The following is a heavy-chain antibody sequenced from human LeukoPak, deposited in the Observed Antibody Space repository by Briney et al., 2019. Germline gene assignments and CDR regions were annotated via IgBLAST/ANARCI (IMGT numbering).Heavy chain of an antibody. D-gene: IGHD5-12*01. J-gene: IGHJ4*02. Sequence: AASVKVSCKASGYTFTGYYMHWVRQAPGQGLEWMGWINPNSGGTNYAQKFQGRVTMTRDTSISTAYMELSRLRSDDTAVYYCNIVATSYYFDYWGQGTLVTVSS. CDR3: NIVATSYYFDY. V-gene: IGHV1-2*02. CDR1: GYTFTGYY. CDR2: INPNSGGT.